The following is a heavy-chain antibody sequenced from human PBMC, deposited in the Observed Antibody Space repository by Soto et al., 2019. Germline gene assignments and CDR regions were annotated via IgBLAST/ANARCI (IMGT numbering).Heavy chain of an antibody. Sequence: QVQLQQWGAGLLKPSETLSLTCAVYGGSFSGYYWSWIRQPPGKGLEWIGEINHSGSTNYNPSLKSRVTISVDTSKNQFSLKLSSVTAADTAVYYCARRVGGYYYGSGSYLNYYYYMDVWGKGTTVTVSS. V-gene: IGHV4-34*01. CDR2: INHSGST. J-gene: IGHJ6*03. CDR1: GGSFSGYY. D-gene: IGHD3-10*01. CDR3: ARRVGGYYYGSGSYLNYYYYMDV.